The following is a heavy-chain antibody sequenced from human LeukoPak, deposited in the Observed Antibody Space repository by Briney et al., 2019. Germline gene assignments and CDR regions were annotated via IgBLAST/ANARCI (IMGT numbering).Heavy chain of an antibody. J-gene: IGHJ4*02. CDR1: GFTFSTYS. D-gene: IGHD4-17*01. CDR3: ARDTGDYG. V-gene: IGHV3-21*01. CDR2: ISSSGNYI. Sequence: GGSLRLSCAASGFTFSTYSMNWVRQAPGKGLEWVSFISSSGNYIYYADYADSLKGRITISRDNAKNSLYLQMNSPRAEDTAVYYCARDTGDYGWGQGTLVTVSS.